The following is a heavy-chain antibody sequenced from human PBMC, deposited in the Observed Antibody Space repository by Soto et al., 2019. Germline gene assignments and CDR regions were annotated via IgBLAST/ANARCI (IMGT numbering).Heavy chain of an antibody. CDR3: AKNNLQIFGVVLYYGMDV. Sequence: GGSLRLSCAASGFTFSSYAMSWVRQAPGKGLEWVSAISGSGGSTYYADSVKGRFTISRDNSKNTLYLQMNSLRAEDTAVYYCAKNNLQIFGVVLYYGMDVWGQGTTVTVSS. J-gene: IGHJ6*02. CDR1: GFTFSSYA. D-gene: IGHD3-3*01. CDR2: ISGSGGST. V-gene: IGHV3-23*01.